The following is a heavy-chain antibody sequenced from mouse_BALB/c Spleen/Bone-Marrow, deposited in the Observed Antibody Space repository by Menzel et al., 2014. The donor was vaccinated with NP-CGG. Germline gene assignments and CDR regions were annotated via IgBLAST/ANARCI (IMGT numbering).Heavy chain of an antibody. CDR2: IYPGSGST. CDR3: TRSPITTVVAETMDY. CDR1: GYTFTSYW. J-gene: IGHJ4*01. V-gene: IGHV1S22*01. D-gene: IGHD1-1*01. Sequence: LQQSGSELVRPGASVKLSCKASGYTFTSYWMHWVNQRPGQGLEWIGNIYPGSGSTNYDEKFKNKATLTVDTSSSTAYMQLSSLTSEDSAVYYCTRSPITTVVAETMDYWGQGTSVTVSS.